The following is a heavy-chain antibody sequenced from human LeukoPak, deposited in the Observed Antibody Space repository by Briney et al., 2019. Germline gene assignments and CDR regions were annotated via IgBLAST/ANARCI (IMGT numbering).Heavy chain of an antibody. CDR1: GGSISSGSYY. D-gene: IGHD5-18*01. CDR3: ARSQRSYGSFFDY. J-gene: IGHJ4*02. CDR2: IYTSGST. Sequence: PSETLSLTCTVSGGSISSGSYYWSWIRQPAGKGLEWIGRIYTSGSTNYNPSLKSRVTISVDTSKNQFSLKLSSVTAADTAVYYCARSQRSYGSFFDYWGQGTLVTVSS. V-gene: IGHV4-61*02.